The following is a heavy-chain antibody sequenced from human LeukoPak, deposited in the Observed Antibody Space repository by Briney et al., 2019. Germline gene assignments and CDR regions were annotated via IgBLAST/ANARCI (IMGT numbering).Heavy chain of an antibody. CDR2: INHSGST. J-gene: IGHJ6*02. V-gene: IGHV4-34*01. CDR1: GGSFSGYY. CDR3: AREPGIAAGWDYYYGMDV. D-gene: IGHD6-25*01. Sequence: SETLSLTCAVYGGSFSGYYWSWIRQPPGKGLEWIGEINHSGSTNYNPSLKSRVTISVDTSKNQLSLKLSSVTAADTAVYYCAREPGIAAGWDYYYGMDVWGQGTTVTVSS.